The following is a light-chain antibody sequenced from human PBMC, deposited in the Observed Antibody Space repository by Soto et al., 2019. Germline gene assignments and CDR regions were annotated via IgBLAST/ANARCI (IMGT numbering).Light chain of an antibody. CDR1: QSVSTY. CDR3: HQRYNWPQT. CDR2: EAS. Sequence: EIVLTQSPATLSLSPGERATLSCRASQSVSTYLGWYQEKPGQPPRLLISEASNRATGIPARFSGSGSGTDFTLTISSLEPEDFAVYFCHQRYNWPQTFGQGTKLEI. J-gene: IGKJ2*01. V-gene: IGKV3-11*01.